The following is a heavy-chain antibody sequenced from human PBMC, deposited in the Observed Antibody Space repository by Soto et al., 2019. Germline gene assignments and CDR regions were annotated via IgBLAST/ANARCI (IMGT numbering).Heavy chain of an antibody. V-gene: IGHV3-30*04. CDR3: ARALTGDYFDY. CDR1: GFTFSSYA. Sequence: GGSLRLSCAASGFTFSSYAMHWVRQAPGKGLEWVAVISYDGSNKYYADSVKGRFTISRDNSKNTLYLQMNSLRAEDTAVYYCARALTGDYFDYWGQGTLVTVSS. D-gene: IGHD7-27*01. CDR2: ISYDGSNK. J-gene: IGHJ4*02.